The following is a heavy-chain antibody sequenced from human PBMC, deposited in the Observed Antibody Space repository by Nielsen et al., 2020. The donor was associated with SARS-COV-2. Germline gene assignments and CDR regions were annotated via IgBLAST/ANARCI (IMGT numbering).Heavy chain of an antibody. CDR1: GFTSSSYS. J-gene: IGHJ5*02. V-gene: IGHV3-48*02. CDR2: ISSSSSTI. Sequence: GESLKISCAASGFTSSSYSMNWVRQAPGKGLEWVSYISSSSSTIYYADSVKGRFTISRDNAKNSLYLQMNSLRDEDTAVYYCARDQSIAARHWFDPWGQGTLVTVSS. D-gene: IGHD6-6*01. CDR3: ARDQSIAARHWFDP.